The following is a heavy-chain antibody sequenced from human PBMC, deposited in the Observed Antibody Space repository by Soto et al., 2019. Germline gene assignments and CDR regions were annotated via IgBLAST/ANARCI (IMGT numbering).Heavy chain of an antibody. CDR1: GFTFSSYA. D-gene: IGHD5-18*01. Sequence: PGGSLRLSCAASGFTFSSYAMSWVRQAPGKGLEWVSAISGSGGSTYYADSVKGRFTISRDNSKNTLYLQMNSLRAEDTAVYYRAKVQVDTAMVRASRVDDGYGMDVCGQGTTVTVSS. CDR2: ISGSGGST. V-gene: IGHV3-23*01. J-gene: IGHJ6*02. CDR3: AKVQVDTAMVRASRVDDGYGMDV.